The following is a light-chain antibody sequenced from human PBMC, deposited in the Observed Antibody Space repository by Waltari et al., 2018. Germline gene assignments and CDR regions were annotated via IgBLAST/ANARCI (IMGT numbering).Light chain of an antibody. J-gene: IGLJ3*02. CDR1: GSNIGAGYD. CDR3: QSYDTSLRVV. Sequence: QSVLTQPPSVSGAPGQRVTISCTGSGSNIGAGYDVPGYQQLPRAAPKLLIYGSTSRPLGVPDRFFGSTSGTSASLAITGLQAEDEADYYCQSYDTSLRVVFGGGTKLTVL. V-gene: IGLV1-40*01. CDR2: GST.